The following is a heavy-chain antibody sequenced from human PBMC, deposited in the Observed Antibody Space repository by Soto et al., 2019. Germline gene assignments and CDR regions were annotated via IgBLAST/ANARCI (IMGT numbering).Heavy chain of an antibody. CDR1: GGSISSYY. Sequence: PSETLSLTCTVSGGSISSYYWSWIRQPPGKGLEWIGYIYYSGSTNYNPSLKSRVTISVDTSKNQFSLKLSSVTAADTAVYYCARDNPSSSSSPQVYYYGMDVWGQGTTVTVSS. CDR3: ARDNPSSSSSPQVYYYGMDV. D-gene: IGHD6-6*01. J-gene: IGHJ6*02. CDR2: IYYSGST. V-gene: IGHV4-59*01.